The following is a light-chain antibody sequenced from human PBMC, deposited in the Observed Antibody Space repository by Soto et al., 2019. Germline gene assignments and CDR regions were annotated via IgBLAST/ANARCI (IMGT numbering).Light chain of an antibody. CDR3: QRYNPFPPYT. J-gene: IGKJ2*01. CDR1: QSVSDW. CDR2: EAS. V-gene: IGKV1-5*03. Sequence: DIQMTQSPSTLSASVGDKVTLTCRASQSVSDWLAWYQQKPGKAPKLLIYEASKLESGAPSRFSVSGSGTEFTLTISSLQPDDSATSYCQRYNPFPPYTFGQGTKLEI.